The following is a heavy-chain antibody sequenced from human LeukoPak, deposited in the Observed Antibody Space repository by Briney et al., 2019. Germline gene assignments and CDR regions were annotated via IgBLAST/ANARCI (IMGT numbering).Heavy chain of an antibody. Sequence: SQTLSLTCTVSGGSISSSRYYWSWIRQPAGKRLEWIGRIYTNGHTNYNPSLKSRVTISIDTSKNQFSLKLSSMTAADTAVYYCARAKYCSGATCYSSYYYYLDVWGKGTTVTVSS. CDR1: GGSISSSRYY. CDR3: ARAKYCSGATCYSSYYYYLDV. CDR2: IYTNGHT. V-gene: IGHV4-61*02. J-gene: IGHJ6*03. D-gene: IGHD2-15*01.